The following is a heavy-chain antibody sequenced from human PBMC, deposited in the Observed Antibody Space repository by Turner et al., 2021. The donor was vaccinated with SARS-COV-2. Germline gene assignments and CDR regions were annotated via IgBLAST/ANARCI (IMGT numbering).Heavy chain of an antibody. D-gene: IGHD6-13*01. CDR1: AFPFSSYS. CDR2: ISYDGSYK. CDR3: ARARNYSSSWYGVDVPFDP. Sequence: QVQLVESGGGGVQPGRSLRLSCAASAFPFSSYSMHWVRQAPGKGLEWVAVISYDGSYKYYADSVKGRFTISRDNSKNTLYLQMNSLRAEDTAVYYCARARNYSSSWYGVDVPFDPWGQGTLVTVSS. V-gene: IGHV3-30-3*01. J-gene: IGHJ5*02.